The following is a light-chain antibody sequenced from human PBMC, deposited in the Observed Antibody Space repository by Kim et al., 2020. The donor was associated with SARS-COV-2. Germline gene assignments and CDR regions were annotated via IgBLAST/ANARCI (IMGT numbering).Light chain of an antibody. Sequence: SVAPGQTASITCSGDKVGDKYACWYQQKTGQSPVLVIYQDSKRPSGIPGRFSGSNAGNTATLTDSGTQAMDEADYYCQAWDSSTVVFGGGTQLTVL. CDR2: QDS. J-gene: IGLJ2*01. CDR1: KVGDKY. CDR3: QAWDSSTVV. V-gene: IGLV3-1*01.